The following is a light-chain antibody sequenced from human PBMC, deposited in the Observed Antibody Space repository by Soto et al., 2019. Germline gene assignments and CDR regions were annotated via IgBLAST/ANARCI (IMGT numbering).Light chain of an antibody. CDR3: QQYGGSRWT. CDR2: GAS. CDR1: QSVSSTY. Sequence: EIVLTQSPGTLSLSPGERTTLSCRASQSVSSTYLAWYQQKPGQAPRLLIYGASNSATGIPDRFSGSGSGTDFTLTISRLEPEDFAVYYCQQYGGSRWTFGKGTRVDI. V-gene: IGKV3-20*01. J-gene: IGKJ1*01.